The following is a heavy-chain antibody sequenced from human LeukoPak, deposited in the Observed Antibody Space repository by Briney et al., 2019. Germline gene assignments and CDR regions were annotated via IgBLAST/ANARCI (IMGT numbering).Heavy chain of an antibody. CDR2: IRDDGSIK. CDR3: ATYRQVLLPFES. CDR1: GFTFNNYG. Sequence: PGGSLRLSCAPSGFTFNNYGMHWVRQAPGKGLEWVAFIRDDGSIKYYADSVKGRFTISRDNSKSTLSLQMNSLRAEDTAIYYCATYRQVLLPFESWGQGTLVTVSS. V-gene: IGHV3-30*02. J-gene: IGHJ4*02. D-gene: IGHD2-8*02.